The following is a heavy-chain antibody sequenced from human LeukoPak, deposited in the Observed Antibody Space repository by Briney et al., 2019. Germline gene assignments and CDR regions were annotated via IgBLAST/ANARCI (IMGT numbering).Heavy chain of an antibody. D-gene: IGHD3-10*01. J-gene: IGHJ4*02. CDR3: ARMGYRVPSYYYGSGSYIMYYFDY. CDR2: IYYSGST. Sequence: PSETLSLTCTVSGGSISSSSYYWGWIRQPPGKGLEWIGSIYYSGSTYYNPSLKSRVTILVDTSKSQFSLKLSSVTAADTAVYYCARMGYRVPSYYYGSGSYIMYYFDYWGQGTLVTVSS. CDR1: GGSISSSSYY. V-gene: IGHV4-39*07.